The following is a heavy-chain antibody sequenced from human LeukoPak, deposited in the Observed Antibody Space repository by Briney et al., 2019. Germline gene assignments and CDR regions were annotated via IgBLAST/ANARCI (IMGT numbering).Heavy chain of an antibody. Sequence: SVKISCNASGGTFSSYSISCVRQAPGQGVEWLGGIIPIFGTANYAQTFQGRVTITADKSPSTAYMELSSLRSEDTAVYYCARGVSDYYFDYWGQGTLVTVSS. CDR2: IIPIFGTA. J-gene: IGHJ4*02. D-gene: IGHD6-13*01. CDR3: ARGVSDYYFDY. CDR1: GGTFSSYS. V-gene: IGHV1-69*06.